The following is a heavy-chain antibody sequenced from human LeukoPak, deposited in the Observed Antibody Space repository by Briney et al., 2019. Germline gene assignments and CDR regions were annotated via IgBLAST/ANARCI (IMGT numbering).Heavy chain of an antibody. D-gene: IGHD4-17*01. Sequence: SETLSLTCTASGGSISSSSYYWGWIRQPPGKELEWIGSVYYSGSTYYNPSLKSRLTISVDASSNHFSLKLSSVTAADTAVYYCARHSSEYGDYVFDYWGQGTLVTVSS. CDR3: ARHSSEYGDYVFDY. V-gene: IGHV4-39*01. CDR2: VYYSGST. J-gene: IGHJ4*02. CDR1: GGSISSSSYY.